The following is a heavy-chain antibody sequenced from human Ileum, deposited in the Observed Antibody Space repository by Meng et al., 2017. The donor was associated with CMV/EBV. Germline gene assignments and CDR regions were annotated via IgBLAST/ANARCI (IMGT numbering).Heavy chain of an antibody. Sequence: GESLKISCAASGFSFSNYWMDWVRQVPGKGLVWVSRINSDGSVTTYADSVKGRFTISRDNAKNTLYLQMSSLRVDDSAVYYCVRPSGSWGQGTLVTVSS. CDR3: VRPSGS. CDR1: GFSFSNYW. CDR2: INSDGSVT. D-gene: IGHD6-25*01. J-gene: IGHJ5*02. V-gene: IGHV3-74*03.